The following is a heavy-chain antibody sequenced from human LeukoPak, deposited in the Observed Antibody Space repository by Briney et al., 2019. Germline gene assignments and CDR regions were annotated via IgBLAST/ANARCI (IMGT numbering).Heavy chain of an antibody. CDR1: GFTFSSYW. V-gene: IGHV3-74*01. CDR2: INSDGSST. J-gene: IGHJ4*02. Sequence: GGPLRLSCAASGFTFSSYWMHWVRQAPGKGLVWVSRINSDGSSTSYADSVKGRFTISRDNAKNTPYLQMNSLRAEDTAVYYCARAGSYHDQYYFDYWGQGTLVTVSS. CDR3: ARAGSYHDQYYFDY. D-gene: IGHD1-26*01.